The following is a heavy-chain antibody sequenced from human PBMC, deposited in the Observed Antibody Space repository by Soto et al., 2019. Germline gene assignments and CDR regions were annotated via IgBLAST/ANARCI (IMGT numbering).Heavy chain of an antibody. J-gene: IGHJ3*02. Sequence: ASVKVSCKPSGYTFTSYAMHWVRQAPGQRLEWMGWINAGNGHTKYSQKFQGRVTITRDTSASTADIELSSLRSEDTAVYFCARAYYDSSGYSHDAFDIWGQGTMVIVSS. CDR2: INAGNGHT. CDR3: ARAYYDSSGYSHDAFDI. V-gene: IGHV1-3*01. CDR1: GYTFTSYA. D-gene: IGHD3-22*01.